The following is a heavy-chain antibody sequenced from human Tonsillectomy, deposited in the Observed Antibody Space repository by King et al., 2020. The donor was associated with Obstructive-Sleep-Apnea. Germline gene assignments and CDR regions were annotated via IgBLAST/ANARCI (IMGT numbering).Heavy chain of an antibody. V-gene: IGHV3-30*04. D-gene: IGHD2-21*02. CDR3: ARDSIPDCGGDCYLPHY. CDR2: ISYDGSNK. Sequence: VQLQESGGGVVQPGRSLRLSCAASGFTFSSYAMHWVRQAPGKGLEWVAVISYDGSNKYYADSVKGRFTISRDNSKNTLYLQMNSLRAEDTAVYYCARDSIPDCGGDCYLPHYWGQGTLVTVSS. J-gene: IGHJ4*02. CDR1: GFTFSSYA.